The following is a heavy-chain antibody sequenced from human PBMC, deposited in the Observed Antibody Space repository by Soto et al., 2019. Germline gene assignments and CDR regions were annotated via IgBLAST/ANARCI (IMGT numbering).Heavy chain of an antibody. J-gene: IGHJ4*02. CDR2: IYYSGST. CDR1: GGSISSHSYY. Sequence: QLQLQESGPGLVKPSETLSLTCTVSGGSISSHSYYWGWIRQPPGKGLEWIGSIYYSGSTYYNPSLKSRLTISVDTSKNQFSLKLSSVTAADTAVYYCVSGAAAIIGYFDYWGQGTLVTVSS. D-gene: IGHD2-2*01. CDR3: VSGAAAIIGYFDY. V-gene: IGHV4-39*01.